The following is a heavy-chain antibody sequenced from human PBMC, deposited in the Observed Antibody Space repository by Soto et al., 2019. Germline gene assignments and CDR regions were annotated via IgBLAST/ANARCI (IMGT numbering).Heavy chain of an antibody. CDR1: GGTFSSYA. D-gene: IGHD5-12*01. Sequence: SVKVSCKASGGTFSSYAISWVRQAPGQGLEWMGGIIPIFGTANYAQKFQGRVTITADESTSTAYMELSSLRSEDTAVYYCARAGYSGYDRYYFDYWGQGTLVTVSS. V-gene: IGHV1-69*13. CDR2: IIPIFGTA. J-gene: IGHJ4*02. CDR3: ARAGYSGYDRYYFDY.